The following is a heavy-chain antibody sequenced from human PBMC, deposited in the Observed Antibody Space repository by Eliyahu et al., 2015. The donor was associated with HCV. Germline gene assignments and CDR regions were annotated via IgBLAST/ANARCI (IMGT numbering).Heavy chain of an antibody. CDR3: TIAVAEKYYYYGMDV. CDR1: GFTFRNXW. D-gene: IGHD6-19*01. J-gene: IGHJ6*02. V-gene: IGHV3-15*01. CDR2: IKTKTDGGTT. Sequence: EVRLVESGGGLEKPGGSLRLSCAASGFTFRNXWMXWVRQAPGKGLEWVGRIKTKTDGGTTDYAAPVKGRFTISRDDSKNTLYLQMNSLKTEDTAVYFCTIAVAEKYYYYGMDVWGQGTTVTVSS.